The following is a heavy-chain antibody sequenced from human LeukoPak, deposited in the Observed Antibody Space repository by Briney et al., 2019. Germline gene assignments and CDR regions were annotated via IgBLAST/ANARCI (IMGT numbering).Heavy chain of an antibody. CDR2: ISGSGDII. V-gene: IGHV3-23*01. J-gene: IGHJ4*02. CDR1: GFTFTTAW. Sequence: PGGSLRLSCAASGFTFTTAWMSWVRQAPGKGLEWVSGISGSGDIIYYADSVKGRFTVSRDNAKNTVYLQMNSLRAEDTAVYYCAKDTSMVRGVTPNYWGQGTLVTVSS. CDR3: AKDTSMVRGVTPNY. D-gene: IGHD3-10*01.